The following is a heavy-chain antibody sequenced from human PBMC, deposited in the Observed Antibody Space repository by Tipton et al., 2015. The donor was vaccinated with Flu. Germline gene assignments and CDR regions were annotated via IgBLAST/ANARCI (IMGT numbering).Heavy chain of an antibody. CDR2: TYYRSKWYN. CDR1: GDSVSSNSAA. V-gene: IGHV6-1*01. D-gene: IGHD2-2*01. Sequence: GLVKPSQTLSLTCAISGDSVSSNSAAWNWIRQSPSRGLEWLGRTYYRSKWYNDYAVSVKSRITINPDTSKNQFSLQLNSVTPEDTAVYYCARGTGYCSSSSCLHGIEVGGQGTTVAVS. J-gene: IGHJ6*02. CDR3: ARGTGYCSSSSCLHGIEV.